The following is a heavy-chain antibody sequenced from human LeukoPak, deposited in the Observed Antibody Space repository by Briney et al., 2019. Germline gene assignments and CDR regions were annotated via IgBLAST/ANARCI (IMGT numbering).Heavy chain of an antibody. CDR3: ARRATTERGHSYGLDY. D-gene: IGHD5-18*01. CDR1: GFTFSNYH. J-gene: IGHJ4*02. CDR2: ISSSRSYI. V-gene: IGHV3-21*01. Sequence: PGGSLRLSCAASGFTFSNYHMNWVRQGPGKGLEWVSSISSSRSYIYYADSVKGRFTISRDNAKNSLYLQMNRLRAEDTAVYYCARRATTERGHSYGLDYWGQGTLVTVSS.